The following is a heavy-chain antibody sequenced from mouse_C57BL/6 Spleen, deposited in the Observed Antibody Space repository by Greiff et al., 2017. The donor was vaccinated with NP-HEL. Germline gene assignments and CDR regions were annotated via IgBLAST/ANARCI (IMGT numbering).Heavy chain of an antibody. CDR2: FDPENGDI. V-gene: IGHV14-4*01. J-gene: IGHJ4*01. D-gene: IGHD2-4*01. CDR1: GFNIKDDY. Sequence: VQLQQSGAELVRPGASVKLSCTASGFNIKDDYMHWVKQRPEQGLEWIGWFDPENGDIEYASKFQGKATITADTSSNTAYLQLSSLTSDDTAVYYCTTSVYDYDGRASAYAMDYWGQGTSVTVSS. CDR3: TTSVYDYDGRASAYAMDY.